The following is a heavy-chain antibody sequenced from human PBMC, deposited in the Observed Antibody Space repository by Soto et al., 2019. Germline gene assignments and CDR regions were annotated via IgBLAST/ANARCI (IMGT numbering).Heavy chain of an antibody. CDR2: IIPILGIA. Sequence: SVKVSCKASGGTISSYTISWVRQATGQGLEWMGRIIPILGIANYAQKFQGRVTITADNSKNTLYLQMNSLSAEDTAVYYCAKVPRYCSGGSCYGGYFDYWGQGTLVTVSS. CDR1: GGTISSYT. V-gene: IGHV1-69*02. CDR3: AKVPRYCSGGSCYGGYFDY. J-gene: IGHJ4*02. D-gene: IGHD2-15*01.